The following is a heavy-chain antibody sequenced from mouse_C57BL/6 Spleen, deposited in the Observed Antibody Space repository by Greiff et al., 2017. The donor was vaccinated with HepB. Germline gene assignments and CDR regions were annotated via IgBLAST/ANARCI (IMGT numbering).Heavy chain of an antibody. Sequence: QVQLQQPGAELVRPGSSVKLSCKASGYTFTSYWMHWVKQRPIQGLEWIGNIDPSDSETHYNQKFKDKATLTADKSSSTAYMQLSSLPSEDAAVYYCARVGRLTSFAYWGQGTLVTVSA. D-gene: IGHD2-4*01. CDR2: IDPSDSET. V-gene: IGHV1-52*01. CDR3: ARVGRLTSFAY. CDR1: GYTFTSYW. J-gene: IGHJ3*01.